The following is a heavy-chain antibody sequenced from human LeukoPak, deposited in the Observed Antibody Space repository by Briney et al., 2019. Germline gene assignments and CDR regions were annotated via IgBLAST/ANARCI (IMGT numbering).Heavy chain of an antibody. V-gene: IGHV4-39*07. CDR1: GGSISSSSYY. D-gene: IGHD6-13*01. J-gene: IGHJ5*02. CDR2: IYYSGST. CDR3: ARGWEYSSSWYPNWFDP. Sequence: PSETLSLTCTVSGGSISSSSYYWGWIRQPPGKGLEWIGSIYYSGSTYYNPSLKSRVTISVDTSKNQFSLKLSSVTAADTAVYYCARGWEYSSSWYPNWFDPWGQGTLVTVSS.